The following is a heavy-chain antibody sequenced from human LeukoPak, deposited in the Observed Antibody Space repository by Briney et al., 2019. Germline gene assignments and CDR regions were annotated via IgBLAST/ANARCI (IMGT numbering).Heavy chain of an antibody. CDR1: GGSFSNYY. CDR3: ARGGRTVEDY. CDR2: INHSGST. V-gene: IGHV4-34*01. D-gene: IGHD2-2*01. J-gene: IGHJ4*02. Sequence: SETLSLTCAVYGGSFSNYYWTWIRQPPGKGLEWIGEINHSGSTNYNPSLKSRVTISVDTSKNQFSLKLSSVTAADTAVYYCARGGRTVEDYWGQGTLVTVSS.